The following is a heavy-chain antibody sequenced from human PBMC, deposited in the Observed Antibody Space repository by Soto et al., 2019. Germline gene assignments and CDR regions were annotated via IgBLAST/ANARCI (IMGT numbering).Heavy chain of an antibody. V-gene: IGHV1-18*01. CDR2: ISGSSGNA. J-gene: IGHJ4*02. D-gene: IGHD3-16*01. CDR3: AREMAGLGGEYDY. CDR1: GYTFTKYG. Sequence: QVQLVQSGAAVKNPGASVKVSCKTSGYTFTKYGVGWVRQAPGQGLEWMGWISGSSGNANYAEKVQGRITLTTDTSTSTAYIEPRSLRSDDTAVYYCAREMAGLGGEYDYWGQGTLVTVSS.